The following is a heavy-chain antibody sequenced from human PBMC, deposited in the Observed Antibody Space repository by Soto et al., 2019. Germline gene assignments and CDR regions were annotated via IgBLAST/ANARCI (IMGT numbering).Heavy chain of an antibody. CDR1: GGSISSYY. CDR3: ARDLGTVAGTNGGLDY. D-gene: IGHD6-19*01. Sequence: SETLSLTCTVSGGSISSYYWSWIRQPPGKGLEWIGYIYYSGSTNYNPSLKSRVTISVDTSKNQFSLKLSSVTAADTAVYYCARDLGTVAGTNGGLDYWGQGTLVTVSS. CDR2: IYYSGST. J-gene: IGHJ4*02. V-gene: IGHV4-59*01.